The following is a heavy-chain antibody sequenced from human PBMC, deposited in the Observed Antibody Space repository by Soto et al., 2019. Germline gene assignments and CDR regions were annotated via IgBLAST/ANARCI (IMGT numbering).Heavy chain of an antibody. CDR1: GFTFSPYA. V-gene: IGHV3-23*01. CDR3: AKGLRRLLRTQYYYGLEV. CDR2: ISGSGGNT. Sequence: GGSLRLSCAASGFTFSPYAMTWVRQAPGKGLEWVSSISGSGGNTNYADSVKGRFTVSRDNSKRTLSLQMNSLTEEDTAIYYCAKGLRRLLRTQYYYGLEVWGRGTTVTVSS. D-gene: IGHD3-16*01. J-gene: IGHJ6*02.